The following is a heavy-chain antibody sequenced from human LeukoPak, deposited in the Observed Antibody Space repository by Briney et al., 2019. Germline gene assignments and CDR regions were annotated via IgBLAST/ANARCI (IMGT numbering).Heavy chain of an antibody. CDR1: AGSFSDYY. V-gene: IGHV4-59*10. CDR2: IHTSGST. D-gene: IGHD3-10*01. J-gene: IGHJ3*02. CDR3: AKSNGYGLVDI. Sequence: SETLSLTCAVYAGSFSDYYWSWIRQPAGKGLEWIGRIHTSGSTNYNPSLKSRVTMSVDTSKKQFSLKLTSVTAADTAVYYCAKSNGYGLVDIWGQGTMVTVSS.